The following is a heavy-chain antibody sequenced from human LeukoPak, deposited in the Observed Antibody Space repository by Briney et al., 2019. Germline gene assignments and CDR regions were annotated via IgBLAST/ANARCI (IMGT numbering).Heavy chain of an antibody. CDR3: AKVGIYYYGSGSYQPFDY. Sequence: PGGSLRLSCAASGFTFSSYAMSWVRQAPGKGLEWVSAISGSGGSTYYADSVKGRFTISRDNSKNTLYLQMNSLRAEDTAVYYCAKVGIYYYGSGSYQPFDYWGQGTLVTAPS. CDR2: ISGSGGST. V-gene: IGHV3-23*01. CDR1: GFTFSSYA. J-gene: IGHJ4*02. D-gene: IGHD3-10*01.